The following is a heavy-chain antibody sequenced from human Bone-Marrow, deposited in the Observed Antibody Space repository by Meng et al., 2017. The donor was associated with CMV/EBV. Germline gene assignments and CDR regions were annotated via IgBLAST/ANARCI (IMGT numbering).Heavy chain of an antibody. CDR2: ISWNSGTT. CDR3: AKDLYLGHCSSVTCYNGIES. Sequence: SLKISCAASGFTFDDYAMHWVRQAPGKGPEWVAGISWNSGTTGYADSVKGRFTISRDNAKNSLFLQMSGLRVEDTALYYCAKDLYLGHCSSVTCYNGIESWGQRKVVNVAS. D-gene: IGHD2-2*02. V-gene: IGHV3-9*01. J-gene: IGHJ5*02. CDR1: GFTFDDYA.